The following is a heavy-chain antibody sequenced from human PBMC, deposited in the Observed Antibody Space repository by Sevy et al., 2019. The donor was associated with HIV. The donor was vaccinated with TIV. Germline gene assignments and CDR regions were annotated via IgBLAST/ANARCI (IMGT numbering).Heavy chain of an antibody. D-gene: IGHD4-17*01. CDR3: ARPRANYVDNYFFYAMDV. CDR1: GFAFSNYYA. Sequence: GGSLRLSCAASGFAFSNYYAMYWVRQAPGKGLKWVALISYDGNDKYYADSVKGRFTISGDNFKNTLYLQMNSRTAEDTAVYYCARPRANYVDNYFFYAMDVWGQGTTVTVSS. V-gene: IGHV3-30-3*01. CDR2: ISYDGNDK. J-gene: IGHJ6*02.